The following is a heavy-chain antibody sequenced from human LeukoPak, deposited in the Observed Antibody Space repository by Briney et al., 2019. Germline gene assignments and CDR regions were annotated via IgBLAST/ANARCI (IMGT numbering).Heavy chain of an antibody. Sequence: GASVKVSCKASGYTFTGYYMHWVRQAPGRGLEWMGWINPNSGGTNYAQKFQGRVTMTRDTSISTAYMELSRLRSDDTAVYYCAGVVAATKAFDIWGQGTMVTVSS. CDR1: GYTFTGYY. J-gene: IGHJ3*02. CDR2: INPNSGGT. CDR3: AGVVAATKAFDI. D-gene: IGHD2-15*01. V-gene: IGHV1-2*02.